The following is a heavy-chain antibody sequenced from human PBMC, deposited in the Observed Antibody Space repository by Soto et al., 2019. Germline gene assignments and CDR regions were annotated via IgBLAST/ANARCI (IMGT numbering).Heavy chain of an antibody. J-gene: IGHJ5*02. CDR2: ISGSGGAT. Sequence: GSLRLPCAASGFIFTTYAIHRVRQAPGKGLEWVSGISGSGGATSYADSVKGRVTITRDTSASTAYMELSSLRSEDTAVYYCVRRSVSATGIDWFGTWGQGTLVTVSS. CDR3: VRRSVSATGIDWFGT. D-gene: IGHD6-13*01. V-gene: IGHV3-23*01. CDR1: GFIFTTYA.